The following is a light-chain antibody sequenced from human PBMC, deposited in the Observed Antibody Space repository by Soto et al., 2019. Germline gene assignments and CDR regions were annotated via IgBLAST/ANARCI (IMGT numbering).Light chain of an antibody. Sequence: EIVLTQSPGTLSLSPGERATLSCRASQSLSINSLAWYQQKPGQSPRLLVYGASTRDTGIPDRFRGSGSGPDFALTISSLEPEDFAMYYCQQYDGSPLTFGPGTKVDIK. CDR2: GAS. CDR3: QQYDGSPLT. J-gene: IGKJ3*01. V-gene: IGKV3-20*01. CDR1: QSLSINS.